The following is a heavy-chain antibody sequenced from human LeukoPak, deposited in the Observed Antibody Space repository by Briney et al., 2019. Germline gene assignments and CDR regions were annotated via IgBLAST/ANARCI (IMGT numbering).Heavy chain of an antibody. CDR3: ARSDIVVVPAAIPPPAFDI. CDR2: INHSGST. Sequence: SETLSLTCAVYGGSFSGYYWSWIRQPPGKGLEWIGEINHSGSTNYNPSLKSRVTISVDTSKNQFSLKLSSVTAADTAVYYCARSDIVVVPAAIPPPAFDIWGQGTMVTVSS. V-gene: IGHV4-34*01. J-gene: IGHJ3*02. D-gene: IGHD2-2*02. CDR1: GGSFSGYY.